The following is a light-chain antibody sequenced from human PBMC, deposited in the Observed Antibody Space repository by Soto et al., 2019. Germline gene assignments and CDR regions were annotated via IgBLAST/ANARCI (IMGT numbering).Light chain of an antibody. J-gene: IGKJ1*01. CDR3: QQYNWGWT. CDR1: QSISSW. CDR2: DAS. V-gene: IGKV1-5*01. Sequence: DIQMTQSPSTLSASVGDRVTITCRASQSISSWLAWYQQKPGKAPKLLIYDASSLESGVPSRFSGSGSGTEFTLTISSLQPDDFATYYCQQYNWGWTFGQGTKVEIK.